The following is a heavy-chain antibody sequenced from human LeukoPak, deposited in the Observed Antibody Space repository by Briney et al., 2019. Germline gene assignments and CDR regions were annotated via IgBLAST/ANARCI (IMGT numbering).Heavy chain of an antibody. CDR1: GFTFSSYW. CDR2: VNNDGSTT. V-gene: IGHV3-74*01. CDR3: LAAAGTIG. J-gene: IGHJ4*02. D-gene: IGHD6-13*01. Sequence: PGGSLRLSCAASGFTFSSYWMHWVRQAPGKGLVWVSRVNNDGSTTNYADSVKGRFTISRDNTKNTLYLQMNSLRAEDTAVYFCLAAAGTIGWCQGTLVTVSS.